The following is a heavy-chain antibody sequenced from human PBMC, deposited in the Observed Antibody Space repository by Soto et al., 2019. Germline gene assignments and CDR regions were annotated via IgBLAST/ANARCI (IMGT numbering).Heavy chain of an antibody. CDR3: ARGEQTFDY. CDR1: GGSINSGDYY. J-gene: IGHJ4*02. D-gene: IGHD1-26*01. V-gene: IGHV4-30-4*01. CDR2: IYYSGST. Sequence: SETLSLTCTVSGGSINSGDYYWSWIRQPPEKGLEWIGYIYYSGSTYYNPSLKSRVTISVDTSKNQFSLKLSSVTAADTAVYYCARGEQTFDYWGQRTPVTVSS.